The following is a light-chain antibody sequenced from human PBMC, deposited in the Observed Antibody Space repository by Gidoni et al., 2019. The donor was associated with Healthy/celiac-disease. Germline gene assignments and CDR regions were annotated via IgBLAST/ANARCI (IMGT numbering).Light chain of an antibody. CDR2: SNN. V-gene: IGLV1-44*01. Sequence: QSVLTERPSASGTPGQRVTISCSGSSSNIGSNTVNCYQQLPGTAPKLLIYSNNQRPSGVPDRFSGSKSGTSASLAISGLQSEDEADYYCAAWDDSLNGRYVFGTGTKVTVL. CDR3: AAWDDSLNGRYV. J-gene: IGLJ1*01. CDR1: SSNIGSNT.